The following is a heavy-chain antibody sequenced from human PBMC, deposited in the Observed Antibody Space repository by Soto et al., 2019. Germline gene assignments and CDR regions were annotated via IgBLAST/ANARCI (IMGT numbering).Heavy chain of an antibody. CDR1: GGSFRREA. J-gene: IGHJ3*01. V-gene: IGHV1-69*12. CDR3: AGAHDFGGNSDAFDV. CDR2: ILPIFGTA. D-gene: IGHD2-15*01. Sequence: QVQLVQSGAEVKKPGSSVKVSCKASGGSFRREAINWVRQAPGQGPEWMGGILPIFGTADYGQKFLGRVNTTADVSTTTGYMELSSLGIEDSAVFHRAGAHDFGGNSDAFDVGGQGTMVMVSS.